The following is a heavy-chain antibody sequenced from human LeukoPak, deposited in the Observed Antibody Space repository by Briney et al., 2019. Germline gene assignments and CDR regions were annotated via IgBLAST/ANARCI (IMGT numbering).Heavy chain of an antibody. CDR1: GGTFSSCA. V-gene: IGHV1-69*13. Sequence: ASVTVSCKASGGTFSSCAISWVRQAPGQGLEWMGGIIPIFGTANYAQKFQGRVTITADESTSTAYMELSSLRSEDTAVYYCARDLPARGYSYGSSYGMDVWGQGTTVTVSS. CDR3: ARDLPARGYSYGSSYGMDV. D-gene: IGHD5-18*01. J-gene: IGHJ6*02. CDR2: IIPIFGTA.